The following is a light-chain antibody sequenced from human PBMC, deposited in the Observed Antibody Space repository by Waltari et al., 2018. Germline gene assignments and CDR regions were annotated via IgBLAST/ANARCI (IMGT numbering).Light chain of an antibody. CDR3: SSYVASRIV. CDR1: TNDIGSSDY. V-gene: IGLV2-8*01. Sequence: QSALTQPPSASGSPGQSVTLSCTGTTNDIGSSDYFSWYQHHPGKAPKLIIYEVSNRPSGVSKRFSGSKSGSTASLTVSALQVEEEAIYYCSSYVASRIVFGGGTRLTVL. CDR2: EVS. J-gene: IGLJ2*01.